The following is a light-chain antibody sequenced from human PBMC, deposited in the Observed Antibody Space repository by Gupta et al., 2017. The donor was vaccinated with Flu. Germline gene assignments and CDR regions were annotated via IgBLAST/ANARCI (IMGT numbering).Light chain of an antibody. CDR2: AAS. Sequence: DIQMTQSPSSLSASVGDRVTITCRASQGIRHNLGWYQQKPGKAPKRLIYAASTLQSGVPSRFSGSGSGTEFTLTITSLHPEDFATYYCLQYDSYPYTFGGGTKVEIK. CDR3: LQYDSYPYT. CDR1: QGIRHN. V-gene: IGKV1-17*01. J-gene: IGKJ4*01.